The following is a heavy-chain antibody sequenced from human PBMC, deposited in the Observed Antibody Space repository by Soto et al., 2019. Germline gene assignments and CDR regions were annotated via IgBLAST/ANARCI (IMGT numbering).Heavy chain of an antibody. CDR1: GGSISSYY. J-gene: IGHJ6*02. D-gene: IGHD3-9*01. V-gene: IGHV4-59*01. CDR2: IYYSGST. Sequence: QVQLQESGPGLVKPSETLSLTCTVSGGSISSYYWSWIRQPPGKGLAWIGYIYYSGSTNYNPSLKSRVTISVDTSKNQFSLKLSSVTAADTAVYYCARGTLTGYYTRPLMDVWGQGTTVTVSS. CDR3: ARGTLTGYYTRPLMDV.